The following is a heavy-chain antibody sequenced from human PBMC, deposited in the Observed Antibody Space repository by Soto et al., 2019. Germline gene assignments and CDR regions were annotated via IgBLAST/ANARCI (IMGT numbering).Heavy chain of an antibody. V-gene: IGHV3-7*01. CDR1: GFTFSSYW. J-gene: IGHJ6*02. Sequence: EVQLVESGGGLVQPGGSLRLSCVDSGFTFSSYWMSWVRQAPVKGLEWVGNIKQDGSEENYVDSVKGRFTISRDNAKNSMYLQMHSLRVEDTAVYYCARIAASGRGSDVWGQGTTVVVSS. CDR2: IKQDGSEE. D-gene: IGHD6-13*01. CDR3: ARIAASGRGSDV.